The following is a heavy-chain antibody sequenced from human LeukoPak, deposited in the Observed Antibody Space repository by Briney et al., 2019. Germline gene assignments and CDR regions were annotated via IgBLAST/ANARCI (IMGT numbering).Heavy chain of an antibody. D-gene: IGHD3-16*02. CDR1: GFTFSNAW. J-gene: IGHJ4*02. V-gene: IGHV4-39*01. Sequence: KPGGSLRLSCAASGFTFSNAWMNWIRQPPGKGLEWIGSIYYSGSTYYNPSLKSRVTISVDTSKNQFSLKLSSVTAADTAVYYCASRGDYVWGSYRYSHFDYWGQGTLVTVSS. CDR2: IYYSGST. CDR3: ASRGDYVWGSYRYSHFDY.